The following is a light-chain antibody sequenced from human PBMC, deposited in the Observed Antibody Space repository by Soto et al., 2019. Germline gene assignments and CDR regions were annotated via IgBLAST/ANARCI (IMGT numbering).Light chain of an antibody. J-gene: IGKJ2*01. V-gene: IGKV3-20*01. Sequence: EIVLTQSPGTLSLSPGERATLSCRASQSVTSNYLAWYQQKPGQAPRLLIFGSYRRATGIPDRFSGSGSGTEFTLTINRLEPEDFVVYYCQQYGNFPYTFGQGTKLEIK. CDR1: QSVTSNY. CDR3: QQYGNFPYT. CDR2: GSY.